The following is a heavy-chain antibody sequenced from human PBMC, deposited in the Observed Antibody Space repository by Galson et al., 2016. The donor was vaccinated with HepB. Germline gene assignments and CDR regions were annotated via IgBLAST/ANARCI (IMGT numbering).Heavy chain of an antibody. V-gene: IGHV3-15*01. Sequence: SLRLSCAASGFTFSNAWMSWVRQAPGKGLEWVGRIKSEAYGGTADYAAPVKGRFTISRDDSKNMVFLQMYSLRAEDTAMYFCTKVPGVAVGYSFDSWGQETLVTVSS. CDR3: TKVPGVAVGYSFDS. CDR2: IKSEAYGGTA. J-gene: IGHJ4*01. CDR1: GFTFSNAW. D-gene: IGHD3-22*01.